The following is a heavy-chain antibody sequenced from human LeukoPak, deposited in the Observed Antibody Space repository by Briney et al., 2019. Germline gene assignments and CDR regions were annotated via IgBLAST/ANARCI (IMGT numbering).Heavy chain of an antibody. CDR2: ISSNGSFI. D-gene: IGHD3-10*01. CDR1: GFTFSDYY. J-gene: IGHJ4*02. Sequence: GGSLRLSCAASGFTFSDYYMNWIRQARAKGLEWVSYISSNGSFIYYADSVKGRFTISRDNAKNSLYLQMNSLRAEDTAVYYCATQGSMVRGVLTPLEFDNWGQGTLVTVSS. CDR3: ATQGSMVRGVLTPLEFDN. V-gene: IGHV3-11*01.